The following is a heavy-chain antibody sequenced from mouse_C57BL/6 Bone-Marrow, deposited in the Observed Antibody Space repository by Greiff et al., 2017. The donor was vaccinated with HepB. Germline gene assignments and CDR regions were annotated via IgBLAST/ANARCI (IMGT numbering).Heavy chain of an antibody. V-gene: IGHV1-55*01. CDR1: GYTFTNYW. CDR3: ARHYGSRREYFDV. Sequence: VQLQQPGAEFVKPGASVKMSCKASGYTFTNYWITWVQQRPGQGLEWIADIYPGSGSINYNEKFKSKTTLTVDTAASTADMQLSSLTSEDSAVYDCARHYGSRREYFDVWGTGTTVTVSS. J-gene: IGHJ1*03. D-gene: IGHD1-1*01. CDR2: IYPGSGSI.